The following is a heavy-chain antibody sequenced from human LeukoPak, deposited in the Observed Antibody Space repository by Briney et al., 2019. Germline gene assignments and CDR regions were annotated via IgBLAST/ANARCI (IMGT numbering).Heavy chain of an antibody. Sequence: SQTLSLTCAIFGDSVSSNSAAWNWIRQSPSRGLEWLGRTYYRSKWYNDYAVSVKSRITINPDTSKNQVSLQLSSVTPEDTAVYYCARILGVASLDAFDVWGQGTMVTVSS. D-gene: IGHD2-8*02. CDR1: GDSVSSNSAA. V-gene: IGHV6-1*01. CDR3: ARILGVASLDAFDV. CDR2: TYYRSKWYN. J-gene: IGHJ3*01.